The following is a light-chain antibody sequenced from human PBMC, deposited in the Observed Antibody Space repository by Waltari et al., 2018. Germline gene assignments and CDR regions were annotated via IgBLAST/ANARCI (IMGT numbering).Light chain of an antibody. CDR1: SSDVGGYNY. V-gene: IGLV2-8*01. J-gene: IGLJ3*02. Sequence: QSALTQPPSASGSPGQSVTISCTGTSSDVGGYNYASWYQHHPGKAPKLMVYEVNKRPSGVPDRFSGSKSGNTASLTVSGLQAEDESDYYCSSYAGSNHLVFGGGTKLTVL. CDR3: SSYAGSNHLV. CDR2: EVN.